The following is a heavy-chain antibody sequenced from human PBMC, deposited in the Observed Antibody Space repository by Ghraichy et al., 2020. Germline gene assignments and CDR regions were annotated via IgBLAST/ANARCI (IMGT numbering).Heavy chain of an antibody. D-gene: IGHD1-26*01. CDR2: IYYSGSTSGST. CDR1: GGSISSYY. V-gene: IGHV4-59*01. Sequence: SETLSLTCTVSGGSISSYYWNWIRQPPGKGLEWIGYIYYSGSTSGSTNYNPSLKSRVTISVDTSKNQFSLKLSSVTAADTAVYYCARDQYSGSYSFDYWGQGTLVTVSS. J-gene: IGHJ4*02. CDR3: ARDQYSGSYSFDY.